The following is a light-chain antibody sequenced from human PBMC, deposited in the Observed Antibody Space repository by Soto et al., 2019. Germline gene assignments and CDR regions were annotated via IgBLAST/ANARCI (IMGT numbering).Light chain of an antibody. J-gene: IGLJ2*01. V-gene: IGLV2-23*01. CDR1: SSDVGSYNL. CDR3: SSYASDTTSDVV. Sequence: QSALTQPASVSGSPGQSITISCTGTSSDVGSYNLVSWYQQHPGKAPKLLIYEGSKRPSGVSNRFSGSKSGSTASLTVSGLQAEDEADYYCSSYASDTTSDVVFGGGTKVTVL. CDR2: EGS.